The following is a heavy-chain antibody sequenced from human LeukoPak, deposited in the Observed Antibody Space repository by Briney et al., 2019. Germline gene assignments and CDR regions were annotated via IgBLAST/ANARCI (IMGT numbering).Heavy chain of an antibody. D-gene: IGHD1-26*01. J-gene: IGHJ4*02. CDR2: IVGSGGGT. CDR3: ARDPESYLFFDY. CDR1: GFTYSSYA. Sequence: GGSLRLSCAASGFTYSSYAMTWVRQAPGRGLEWVSSIVGSGGGTYYADSVKGRFTISRDNSKNTLYLQMNSLRVEDTAVYYCARDPESYLFFDYWGQGTLVTVSS. V-gene: IGHV3-23*01.